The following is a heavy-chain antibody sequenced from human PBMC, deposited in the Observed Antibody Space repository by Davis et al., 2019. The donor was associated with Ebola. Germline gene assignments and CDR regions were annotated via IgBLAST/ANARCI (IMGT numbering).Heavy chain of an antibody. CDR2: IYYSGNT. V-gene: IGHV4-30-4*01. J-gene: IGHJ6*02. CDR1: GGSISSGDYY. CDR3: ARQYGSRFSSLMDV. Sequence: SETLSLTCTVSGGSISSGDYYWSWIRQPPGKGLEWIGYIYYSGNTYYNPSLKSRVTISVDTSKNQFSLKLSSVTAADTAVYYCARQYGSRFSSLMDVWGQGTTVTVSS. D-gene: IGHD3-10*01.